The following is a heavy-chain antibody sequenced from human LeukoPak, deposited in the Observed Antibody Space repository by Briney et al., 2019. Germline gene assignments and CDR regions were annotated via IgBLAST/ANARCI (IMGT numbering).Heavy chain of an antibody. CDR1: GFTFSSYN. CDR2: IISISSYI. CDR3: AKPVSGGLAVTADWFHP. D-gene: IGHD6-19*01. V-gene: IGHV3-21*04. Sequence: GGSLRLSCAASGFTFSSYNMNWVRQAPGKGLEWVSSIISISSYIYYAASVRGRFTISRDNSKNTLYLQVNTLRADDTATYYCAKPVSGGLAVTADWFHPWGQGTLVVVSS. J-gene: IGHJ5*01.